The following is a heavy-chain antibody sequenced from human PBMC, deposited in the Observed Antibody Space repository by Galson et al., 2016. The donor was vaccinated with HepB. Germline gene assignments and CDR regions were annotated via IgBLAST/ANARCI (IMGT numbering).Heavy chain of an antibody. J-gene: IGHJ4*02. Sequence: SLRLSCAASRFTFSSYSMHWVRQTPGKGLEFVSAINHDAGTTYYADSVKGRFTISRDNSKNTLYLRMNSLRAEDTAVYYCAKGDDFWSGYYGVFCGQGTLVTVSS. V-gene: IGHV3-64*04. CDR2: INHDAGTT. CDR3: AKGDDFWSGYYGVF. CDR1: RFTFSSYS. D-gene: IGHD3-3*01.